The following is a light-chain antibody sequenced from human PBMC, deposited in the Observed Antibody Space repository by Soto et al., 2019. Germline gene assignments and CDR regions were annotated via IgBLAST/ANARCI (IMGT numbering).Light chain of an antibody. J-gene: IGKJ1*01. CDR3: LQDYNYPWT. V-gene: IGKV1-6*01. CDR2: SAS. Sequence: AIQMTQSPSSLSASVGDRVIITCRASQDIRHNVGWYQQKPGKVPKLLIYSASSLQSGVPSRFSGSRSGTAFTLTISSLQPEDFATYFCLQDYNYPWTFGQGTKVEIK. CDR1: QDIRHN.